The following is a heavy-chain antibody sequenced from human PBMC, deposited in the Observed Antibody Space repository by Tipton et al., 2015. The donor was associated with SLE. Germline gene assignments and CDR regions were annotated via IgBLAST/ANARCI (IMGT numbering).Heavy chain of an antibody. CDR1: GGSISSGSYY. V-gene: IGHV4-61*09. Sequence: TLSLTCTVSGGSISSGSYYWSWIRQPAGKGLEWIGYIYTSGSTNYNPSLKSRVTISVDTSKNQFSLKLSSVTAADTAVYYCARNLYPITLWGQGTLVTVSS. D-gene: IGHD1-14*01. CDR3: ARNLYPITL. J-gene: IGHJ4*02. CDR2: IYTSGST.